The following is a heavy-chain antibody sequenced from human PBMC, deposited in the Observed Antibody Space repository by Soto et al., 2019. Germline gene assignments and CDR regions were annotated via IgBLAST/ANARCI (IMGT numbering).Heavy chain of an antibody. V-gene: IGHV3-9*01. CDR2: ISWNSGSI. Sequence: GGSLRLSCAVSGFTFDDYAMHWVRQAPGKGLEWVSGISWNSGSIGYADSVKGRFTISRDNAKNSLYLQMNSLRAEDTALYYCAKGDSSSPGFNAFDIWGQGTMVTVSS. D-gene: IGHD6-6*01. J-gene: IGHJ3*02. CDR3: AKGDSSSPGFNAFDI. CDR1: GFTFDDYA.